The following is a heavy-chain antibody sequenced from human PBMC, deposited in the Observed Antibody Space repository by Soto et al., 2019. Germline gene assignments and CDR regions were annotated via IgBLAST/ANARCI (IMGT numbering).Heavy chain of an antibody. CDR2: IYYSGNT. CDR1: GGLISSGYDN. Sequence: SETLSPACSVSGGLISSGYDNRRWIRQPPGKGLEWIGDIYYSGNTYYNPSRKSRLIISIDTTKSQFSQKVGSVTAADTAVYDCASSSLYGMDVWGQGTTVTVSS. CDR3: ASSSLYGMDV. J-gene: IGHJ6*02. V-gene: IGHV4-30-4*01.